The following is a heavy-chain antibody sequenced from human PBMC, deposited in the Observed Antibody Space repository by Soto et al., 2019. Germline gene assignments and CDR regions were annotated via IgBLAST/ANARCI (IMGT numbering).Heavy chain of an antibody. CDR3: GRDPYYGAIDY. CDR1: GFSFSASW. D-gene: IGHD3-10*01. Sequence: EVQLMESGGGLVQPGGSLRLSCAASGFSFSASWMTWVRQAPGKGLEWVADIKQDGSENNYVDSVKGRVTISRDNAKNSLYLQMNSLRAEDTAVYYCGRDPYYGAIDYWGLGTLVIVSS. J-gene: IGHJ4*02. V-gene: IGHV3-7*01. CDR2: IKQDGSEN.